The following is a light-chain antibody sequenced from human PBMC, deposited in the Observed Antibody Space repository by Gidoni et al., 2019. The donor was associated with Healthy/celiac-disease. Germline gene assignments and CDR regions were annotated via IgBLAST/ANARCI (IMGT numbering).Light chain of an antibody. CDR2: AAS. Sequence: QMTQSPSSLSASVGDRAPITCRASQSISSYLDWYQQKPGKAPKLLIYAASSFQSGVPSTFSGSGSWTDFTLPISSLQPEDFATYYCQQSYSTPLYTFGQGTKLEIK. CDR1: QSISSY. J-gene: IGKJ2*01. V-gene: IGKV1-39*01. CDR3: QQSYSTPLYT.